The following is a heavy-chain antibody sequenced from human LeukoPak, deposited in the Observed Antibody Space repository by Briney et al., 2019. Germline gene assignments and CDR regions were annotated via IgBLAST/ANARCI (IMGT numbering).Heavy chain of an antibody. CDR1: GFIVSSNY. V-gene: IGHV3-53*01. Sequence: GGSLRLSCAASGFIVSSNYMSWVRRAPGKGLEWVSVIYSGGSTYYADSVKGRFTISRDKSKNTLYLQMNSLRAEDTAVYYCASAYNYASGSFDIWGQGTMVTVSS. D-gene: IGHD3-10*01. CDR2: IYSGGST. CDR3: ASAYNYASGSFDI. J-gene: IGHJ3*02.